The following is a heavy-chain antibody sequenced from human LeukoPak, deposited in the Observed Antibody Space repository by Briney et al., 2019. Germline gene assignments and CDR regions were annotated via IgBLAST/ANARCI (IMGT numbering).Heavy chain of an antibody. CDR1: GDPISSYY. CDR3: ARGRIVAVPPTMGLDWFDP. V-gene: IGHV4-59*01. D-gene: IGHD2-2*01. J-gene: IGHJ5*02. Sequence: PSEILSLTCTVSGDPISSYYWSGLRQPPGKAREGGGYIYFSGCTNYNPSLKSRVTISVDTSKNQLSLKMRSVTAADTAVYYCARGRIVAVPPTMGLDWFDPWGQGTLVTVSS. CDR2: IYFSGCT.